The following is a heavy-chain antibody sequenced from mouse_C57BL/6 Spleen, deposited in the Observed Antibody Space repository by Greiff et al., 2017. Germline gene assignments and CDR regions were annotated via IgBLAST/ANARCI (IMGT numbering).Heavy chain of an antibody. CDR1: GYTFTSYW. CDR2: IHPNSGST. V-gene: IGHV1-64*01. Sequence: QVQLQQPGAELVKPGASVKLSCKASGYTFTSYWMHWVKQRPGQGLEWIGMIHPNSGSTNYNEKFKSKATLTVDKSSSIAYMQLSSLTSEDSAVYYCARKPAYWGQGTLVTVSA. CDR3: ARKPAY. J-gene: IGHJ3*01.